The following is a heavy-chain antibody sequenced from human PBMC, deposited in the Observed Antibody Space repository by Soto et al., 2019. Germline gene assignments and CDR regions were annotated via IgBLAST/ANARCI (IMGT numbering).Heavy chain of an antibody. V-gene: IGHV2-5*02. CDR2: IYWDDDK. J-gene: IGHJ5*02. CDR1: GFSLSTSRVG. D-gene: IGHD3-16*01. Sequence: QITLKESGPTLVKPTQTLTLTCTFSGFSLSTSRVGVGWIRQPPGKALEWLALIYWDDDKRYSPSLKSRLTITKDTSKNQVVLTMTNMDPVDTATYYCAHSLYDYVWGTNWFDPWGQGTLVTVSS. CDR3: AHSLYDYVWGTNWFDP.